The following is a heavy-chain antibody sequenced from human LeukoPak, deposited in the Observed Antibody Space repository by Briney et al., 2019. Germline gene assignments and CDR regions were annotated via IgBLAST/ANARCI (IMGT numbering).Heavy chain of an antibody. CDR1: GFTFSHYW. J-gene: IGHJ4*02. CDR2: VKEDGSQK. Sequence: GGSLRLSCAASGFTFSHYWMTWVRQTPGKGLEWVANVKEDGSQKTYVNSVKGRFTISRDNAKNSLFLQMNNVRADDTAVYYCARYTYKHDCWGQGTLVTVSS. V-gene: IGHV3-7*01. CDR3: ARYTYKHDC. D-gene: IGHD5-24*01.